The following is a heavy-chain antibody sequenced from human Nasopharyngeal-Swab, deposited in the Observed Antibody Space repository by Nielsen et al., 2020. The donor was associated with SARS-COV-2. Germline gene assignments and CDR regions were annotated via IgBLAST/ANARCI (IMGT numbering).Heavy chain of an antibody. J-gene: IGHJ4*02. Sequence: GESLKISCAASGFSITTYGMTWVRQAPGKGLEWVSGISELGSGIYHADSVRGRFSISSDTSKNTVYLQMNTVRAEDTGLYYCARGLTGHIVQWIPSPYWGQGTLVTVSS. CDR3: ARGLTGHIVQWIPSPY. CDR1: GFSITTYG. D-gene: IGHD1-14*01. CDR2: ISELGSGI. V-gene: IGHV3-23*01.